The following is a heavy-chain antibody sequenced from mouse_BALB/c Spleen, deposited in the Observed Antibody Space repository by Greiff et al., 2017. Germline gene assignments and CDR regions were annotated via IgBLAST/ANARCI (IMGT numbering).Heavy chain of an antibody. CDR2: IDPSDSYT. Sequence: QVQLQQPGAELVKPGASVKLSCKASGYTFTSYWMHWVKQRPGQGLEWIGEIDPSDSYTNYNQKFKGKATLTVDKSSSTAYMQLSSLTSEDSAVYYCARGAYYYAMDYWGQGTSVTVSS. CDR3: ARGAYYYAMDY. V-gene: IGHV1-69*02. J-gene: IGHJ4*01. CDR1: GYTFTSYW.